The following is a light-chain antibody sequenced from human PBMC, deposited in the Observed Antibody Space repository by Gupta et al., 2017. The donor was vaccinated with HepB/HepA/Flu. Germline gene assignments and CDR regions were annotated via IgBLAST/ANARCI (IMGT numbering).Light chain of an antibody. CDR1: QSVTSSY. V-gene: IGKV3-20*01. Sequence: EIVLTQSPGTLSLSPGERATLSCRASQSVTSSYLAWYQQRPGQAPRLLIYGASSRATAIPDRFSGSGSGTDFTLTINRLEPEDFAVYYCSQYGAAPRSFGQGTKLEIK. J-gene: IGKJ2*04. CDR3: SQYGAAPRS. CDR2: GAS.